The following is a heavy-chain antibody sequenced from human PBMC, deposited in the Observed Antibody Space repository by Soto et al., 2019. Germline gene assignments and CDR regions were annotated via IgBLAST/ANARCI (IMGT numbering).Heavy chain of an antibody. J-gene: IGHJ3*02. CDR3: ARGVINDAFDI. CDR2: ISAYKGRT. Sequence: QGQLVQSGAEVKKPGASVKVSCKASGYTFTSHGITWVRQAPGQGLEWMGWISAYKGRTDYAQRVQGRVTMTTDTSTSTADRELRSLRSDDTAVYYCARGVINDAFDIWGQGTMVTVSS. CDR1: GYTFTSHG. D-gene: IGHD3-10*01. V-gene: IGHV1-18*01.